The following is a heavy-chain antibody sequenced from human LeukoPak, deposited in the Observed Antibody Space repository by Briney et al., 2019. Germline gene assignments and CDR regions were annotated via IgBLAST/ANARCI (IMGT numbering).Heavy chain of an antibody. Sequence: GGSLRLSCAASGFTFSNYWMNWVRQAPGKGLEWVANIKQDGSAKCYVDSVKGRLTISRDNAKSLLYLQMNSLRAEDAAVYYCAGGQGFLIDYWGQGTLVTVSS. CDR2: IKQDGSAK. D-gene: IGHD3-3*01. V-gene: IGHV3-7*01. CDR3: AGGQGFLIDY. J-gene: IGHJ4*02. CDR1: GFTFSNYW.